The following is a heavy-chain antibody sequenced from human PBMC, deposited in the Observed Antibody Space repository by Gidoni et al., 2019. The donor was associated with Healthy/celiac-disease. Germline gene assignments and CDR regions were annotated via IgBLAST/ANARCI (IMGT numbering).Heavy chain of an antibody. CDR1: GPPLRHHA. CDR3: AKGRWEYSSSSEWFDP. V-gene: IGHV3-23*01. J-gene: IGHJ5*02. Sequence: EVLLLAPGGGLLQPGGSLRRPSAASGPPLRHHARGWRRPAPGQGLEWVSCISASSRSTYYADSVKGRFTISRDNSKNTLFLQMNSLRAEDRAVYYCAKGRWEYSSSSEWFDPWGQGTLVTVSS. D-gene: IGHD6-6*01. CDR2: ISASSRST.